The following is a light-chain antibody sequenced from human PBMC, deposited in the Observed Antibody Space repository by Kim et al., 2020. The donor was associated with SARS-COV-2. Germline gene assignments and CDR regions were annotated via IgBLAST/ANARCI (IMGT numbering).Light chain of an antibody. Sequence: QAVVTQEPSLTVSPGGTVTLTCASSTGAVTSDHYPNWFQQRPGQAPRAMIYSTSARHSWTPARFSGSLLGGQAALTLSSVQAEDEADYYCLLYYRGVGVFGGGTKLTVL. V-gene: IGLV7-43*01. J-gene: IGLJ3*02. CDR2: STS. CDR3: LLYYRGVGV. CDR1: TGAVTSDHY.